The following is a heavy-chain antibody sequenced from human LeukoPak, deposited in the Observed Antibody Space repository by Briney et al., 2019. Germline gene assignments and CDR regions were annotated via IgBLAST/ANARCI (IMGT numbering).Heavy chain of an antibody. CDR1: GYSISSGYY. J-gene: IGHJ4*02. CDR2: IYHSGST. D-gene: IGHD2-15*01. V-gene: IGHV4-38-2*02. CDR3: ARRNAVVVAAIDY. Sequence: SETLSLTCTVSGYSISSGYYWGWIRQPPGKGLEWIGSIYHSGSTYYNPSLKSRVTISVDTSKNQFSLKLSSVTAADTAVYYCARRNAVVVAAIDYWGQGTLVTVSS.